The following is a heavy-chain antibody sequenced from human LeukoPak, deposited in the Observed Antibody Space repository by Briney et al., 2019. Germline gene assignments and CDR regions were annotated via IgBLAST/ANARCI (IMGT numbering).Heavy chain of an antibody. Sequence: SETQSLTCTVSGGSISCYYWSWIRQPPGKGLEWIGYIYYSGSTNYNPSLKSRVTISVDTSKNQFSLKLSSVTAADTAVYYCARGIAVAHFDYWGQGTLVTVSS. CDR1: GGSISCYY. CDR2: IYYSGST. CDR3: ARGIAVAHFDY. D-gene: IGHD6-19*01. V-gene: IGHV4-59*01. J-gene: IGHJ4*02.